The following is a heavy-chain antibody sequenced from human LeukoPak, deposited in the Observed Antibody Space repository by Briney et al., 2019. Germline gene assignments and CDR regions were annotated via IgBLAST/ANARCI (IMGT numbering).Heavy chain of an antibody. Sequence: SGTLSLTCAASGGSISSSNWWSWVRQPPGKGLEWIGEIYHSGSTNYNPSLKSRVTISVDKSKNQFSLKLSSVTAADTAVYYCARLRVGATGDFDYWGQGTLVTVSS. CDR3: ARLRVGATGDFDY. CDR2: IYHSGST. D-gene: IGHD1-26*01. CDR1: GGSISSSNW. J-gene: IGHJ4*02. V-gene: IGHV4-4*02.